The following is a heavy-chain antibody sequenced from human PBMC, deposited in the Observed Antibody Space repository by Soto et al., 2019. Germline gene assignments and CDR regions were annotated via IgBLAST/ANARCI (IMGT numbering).Heavy chain of an antibody. J-gene: IGHJ5*02. V-gene: IGHV4-39*02. Sequence: SETLSLTCTVSGGSISSSSYYWGWIRQPPGKGLEWIGSIYYSGSTHYNPSLKIRATISVDTSKNHFSLKLSSVTAADTAVYYCARLSPMIVEAWGQGPLVIVSS. CDR3: ARLSPMIVEA. CDR2: IYYSGST. CDR1: GGSISSSSYY. D-gene: IGHD3-22*01.